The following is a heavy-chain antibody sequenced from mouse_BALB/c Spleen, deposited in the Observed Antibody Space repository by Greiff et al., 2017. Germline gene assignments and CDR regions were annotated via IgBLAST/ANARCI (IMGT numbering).Heavy chain of an antibody. CDR2: ISTYYGDA. Sequence: LQQSGAELVRPGVSVKISCKGSGYTFTDYAMHWVKQSHAKSLEWIGVISTYYGDASYNQKFKGKATMTVDKSSSTAYMELARLTSEDSAIYYCARTLSYYAMDYWGQGTSVTVSS. V-gene: IGHV1S137*01. CDR3: ARTLSYYAMDY. J-gene: IGHJ4*01. CDR1: GYTFTDYA.